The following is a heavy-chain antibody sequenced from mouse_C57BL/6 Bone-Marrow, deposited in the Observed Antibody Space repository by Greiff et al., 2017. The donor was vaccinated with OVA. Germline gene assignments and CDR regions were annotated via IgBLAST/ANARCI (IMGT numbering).Heavy chain of an antibody. CDR3: ARGGPNSDFNY. CDR1: RYSITSDY. V-gene: IGHV3-8*01. Sequence: EVQGVESGPGLVKPSQTLSLTCPVTRYSITSDYWNWIRQLPGHKLEFMGYISYSGSTYSNPSLNSRISITRDTSKNQYYLQLNSVTTENTATYYCARGGPNSDFNYWGQGTTITVSS. J-gene: IGHJ2*01. D-gene: IGHD2-12*01. CDR2: ISYSGST.